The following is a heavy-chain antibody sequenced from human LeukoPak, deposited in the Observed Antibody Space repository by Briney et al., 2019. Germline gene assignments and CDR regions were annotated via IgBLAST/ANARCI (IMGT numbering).Heavy chain of an antibody. CDR3: AKERGYTSGLGSLDY. J-gene: IGHJ4*02. V-gene: IGHV3-23*01. D-gene: IGHD6-19*01. CDR2: ISGYGDNT. CDR1: GFTFNLYA. Sequence: GGSLRLSCAASGFTFNLYAMSWVRQAPGKGLEWVSSISGYGDNTYYADSVKGRFTLSRDNSKGTLYLQMFSLRAEDTAVYYCAKERGYTSGLGSLDYWGQGTLVTVSS.